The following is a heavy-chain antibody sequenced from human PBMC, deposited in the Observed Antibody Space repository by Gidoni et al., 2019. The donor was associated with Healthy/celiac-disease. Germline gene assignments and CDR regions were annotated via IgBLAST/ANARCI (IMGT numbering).Heavy chain of an antibody. D-gene: IGHD2-2*01. J-gene: IGHJ5*02. CDR3: ARGPKDQLTSGNWFDP. CDR2: INHSGST. Sequence: GLEWIGEINHSGSTNYNPSLKSRVTISVDTSKNQFSLKLSSVTAADTAVYYCARGPKDQLTSGNWFDPWGQGTLVTVSS. V-gene: IGHV4-34*01.